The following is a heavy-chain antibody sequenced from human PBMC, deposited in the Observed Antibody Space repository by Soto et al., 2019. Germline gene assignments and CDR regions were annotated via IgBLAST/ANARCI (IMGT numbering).Heavy chain of an antibody. CDR1: GGSISSYH. D-gene: IGHD1-26*01. CDR3: ARGRSSPFRYFDF. CDR2: IYYSGGI. Sequence: PSETLSLTCTVCGGSISSYHWGWIRQSPGKGLEWIGSIYYSGGIYYNPSLRSRISVALDTSKNQFSLRLNSVSAADTAVYYCARGRSSPFRYFDFWAPGLMVTVSS. J-gene: IGHJ4*02. V-gene: IGHV4-59*04.